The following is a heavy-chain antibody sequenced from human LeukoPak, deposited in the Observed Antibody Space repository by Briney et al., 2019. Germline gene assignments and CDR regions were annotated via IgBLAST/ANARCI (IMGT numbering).Heavy chain of an antibody. Sequence: ASVKVSCKASGYTFTSYAMHWVRQAPGQRLEWMGWINAGNGNTKYSQKFQGRATITRDTSASTAYMELSSLRSEDTAVYYCASEVGMNYYGSGNLLTGPPDNYGMDVWGQGTTVTVSS. D-gene: IGHD3-10*01. CDR1: GYTFTSYA. V-gene: IGHV1-3*01. J-gene: IGHJ6*02. CDR2: INAGNGNT. CDR3: ASEVGMNYYGSGNLLTGPPDNYGMDV.